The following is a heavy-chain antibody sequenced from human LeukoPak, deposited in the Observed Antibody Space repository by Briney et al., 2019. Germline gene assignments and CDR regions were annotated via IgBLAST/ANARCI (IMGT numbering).Heavy chain of an antibody. CDR3: AREILGGFNPGAY. CDR2: IHRSGSP. CDR1: LDYTTSNF. Sequence: PSETLSLTCTVSLDYTTSNFWSWVRQPPGKGLEWIGEIHRSGSPNYNPSLQSRVTISIDRSRNQIVLELSSVTAADTAVYYCAREILGGFNPGAYWGQGILVTVSS. J-gene: IGHJ4*02. D-gene: IGHD1-14*01. V-gene: IGHV4-4*02.